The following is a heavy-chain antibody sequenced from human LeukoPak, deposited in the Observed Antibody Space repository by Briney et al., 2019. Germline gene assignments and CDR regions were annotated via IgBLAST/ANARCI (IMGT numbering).Heavy chain of an antibody. Sequence: GGSLRLXCAASGFAVSTNYLSWVRQAPGKGLEWVSVIYSDGSTYYTDSVKGRFTISRDNSKNTLYLQMNSLRPEDTAVYYCARDLRSESYYPWGWFDPWGQGTLVTVSS. CDR3: ARDLRSESYYPWGWFDP. V-gene: IGHV3-66*02. CDR2: IYSDGST. J-gene: IGHJ5*02. D-gene: IGHD1-26*01. CDR1: GFAVSTNY.